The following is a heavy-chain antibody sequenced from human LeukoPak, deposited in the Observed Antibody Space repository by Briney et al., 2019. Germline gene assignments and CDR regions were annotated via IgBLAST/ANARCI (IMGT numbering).Heavy chain of an antibody. J-gene: IGHJ5*02. CDR1: GFTFTGYY. V-gene: IGHV1-46*01. Sequence: GASVKVSCKASGFTFTGYYMHWVRQAPGQGLEWMGIINPSGHITNYAQKFQGRLTVTRDTPTSTVYMELSSLRSDDTAVYYCVRDNSMADRGWWFDPWGQGTLVTVSS. CDR2: INPSGHIT. CDR3: VRDNSMADRGWWFDP. D-gene: IGHD5-24*01.